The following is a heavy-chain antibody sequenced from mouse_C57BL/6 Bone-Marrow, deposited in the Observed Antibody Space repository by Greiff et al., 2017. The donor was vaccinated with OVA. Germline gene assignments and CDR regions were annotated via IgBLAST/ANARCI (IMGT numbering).Heavy chain of an antibody. D-gene: IGHD2-2*01. CDR2: ISSGGSYT. CDR3: ARHSYGYDGWHAMDY. J-gene: IGHJ4*01. Sequence: EVMLVESGGDLVKPGGSLKLSCAASGFTFSSYGMSWVRQTPDKRLEWVATISSGGSYTYYPDSVKGRFTISRDNAKNTLYLQMSSLKSEDTVNCYCARHSYGYDGWHAMDYWGQGTSVTGSS. V-gene: IGHV5-6*01. CDR1: GFTFSSYG.